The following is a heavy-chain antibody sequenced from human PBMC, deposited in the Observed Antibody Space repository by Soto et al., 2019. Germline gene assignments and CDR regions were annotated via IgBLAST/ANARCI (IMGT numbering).Heavy chain of an antibody. D-gene: IGHD2-2*01. CDR2: ISDRGST. CDR3: ARDPGGHYCTSTSCLYFFAH. V-gene: IGHV3-23*01. J-gene: IGHJ4*02. CDR1: GFTFSNHA. Sequence: EVQLLESGGALVQPGGSLRLSCAASGFTFSNHAMNWVRQTPGKGRELVSTISDRGSTYYADSVKGRFTISRDNSKKTLDLQMNSMRAEATAVYYCARDPGGHYCTSTSCLYFFAHWGQGTLVIVAS.